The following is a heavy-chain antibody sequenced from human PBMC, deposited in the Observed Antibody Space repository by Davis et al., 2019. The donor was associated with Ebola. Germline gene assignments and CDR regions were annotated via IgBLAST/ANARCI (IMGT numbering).Heavy chain of an antibody. Sequence: GGSLRLSCAASGFTFSSFAMSWVRQAPGKGLEWVSVTSGSGGNTYYGDSVKGRFTISRDNSNNTLYLQMNSLRAEDTAVYYCVRDSIEGATTFDYWGQGTLVTVSS. CDR1: GFTFSSFA. CDR2: TSGSGGNT. J-gene: IGHJ4*02. CDR3: VRDSIEGATTFDY. D-gene: IGHD1-26*01. V-gene: IGHV3-23*01.